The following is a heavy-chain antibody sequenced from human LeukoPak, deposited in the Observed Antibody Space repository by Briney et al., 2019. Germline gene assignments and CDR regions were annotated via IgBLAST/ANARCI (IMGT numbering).Heavy chain of an antibody. CDR2: IITIFGTA. D-gene: IGHD2-2*01. CDR1: GDSFNTFG. Sequence: SVTVSCTASGDSFNTFGISWVRQVPGQGLEWMGGIITIFGTANYAQTFKGRVTITTDKSTSTVYMELSSLRSEDTAVYYCARVLAVVVPAAAPFDYWGQGTLVTVSS. V-gene: IGHV1-69*05. CDR3: ARVLAVVVPAAAPFDY. J-gene: IGHJ4*02.